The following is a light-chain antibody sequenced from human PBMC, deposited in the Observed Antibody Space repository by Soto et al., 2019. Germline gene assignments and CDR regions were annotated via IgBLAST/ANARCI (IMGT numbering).Light chain of an antibody. V-gene: IGKV3-20*01. J-gene: IGKJ1*01. CDR3: QQYGTSPSWP. CDR2: GAS. CDR1: QTVSSNS. Sequence: ETVLTQSPGTLSLSPGERATLSCRASQTVSSNSLAWYQQKPGQAPRLLMYGASTRATGIPDRFSGSGSGTDFTLTVSRLEHDDFAVYYCQQYGTSPSWPFGQGTKVEIK.